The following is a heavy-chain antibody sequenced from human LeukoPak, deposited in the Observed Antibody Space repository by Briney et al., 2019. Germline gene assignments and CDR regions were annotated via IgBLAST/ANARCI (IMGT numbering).Heavy chain of an antibody. V-gene: IGHV1-69*02. J-gene: IGHJ6*03. CDR2: IIPILGIA. Sequence: ASVRVSCKASGGTFSSYTISWVRQAPGQGLEWMGRIIPILGIANYAQKFQGRVTITADKSTSTAYMELSSLRSEDTAVYYCARGREIGLLYYYYYMDVWGKGTTVTVSS. D-gene: IGHD2-15*01. CDR1: GGTFSSYT. CDR3: ARGREIGLLYYYYYMDV.